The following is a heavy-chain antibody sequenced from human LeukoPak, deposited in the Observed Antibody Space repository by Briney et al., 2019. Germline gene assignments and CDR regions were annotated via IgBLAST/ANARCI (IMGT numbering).Heavy chain of an antibody. CDR2: IYYSGST. CDR1: NGSITSGDYY. CDR3: ARAYYFGSGSCYWFDP. Sequence: SETLSLTCTVSNGSITSGDYYWSRIRQPPGKGLEWIGYIYYSGSTFYNPSLKSRVTISVDTSKNQFSLKLSSVTAADTAVYYCARAYYFGSGSCYWFDPWGQGTLVTVSS. J-gene: IGHJ5*02. D-gene: IGHD3-10*01. V-gene: IGHV4-30-4*01.